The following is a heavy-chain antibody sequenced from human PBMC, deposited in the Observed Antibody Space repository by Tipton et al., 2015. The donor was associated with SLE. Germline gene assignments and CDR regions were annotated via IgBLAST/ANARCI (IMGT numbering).Heavy chain of an antibody. V-gene: IGHV4-39*02. J-gene: IGHJ4*02. CDR1: GGSLRSSSYY. Sequence: TLSLTCTASGGSLRSSSYYWGWIRQPPGKGLEWIGSIYYSGSTYYNPPLKSRVTISTDTSENHLSLRLNSVTAADTAVYYCARRFCSGGRCYYSFGDWGQGTLVTVSS. CDR2: IYYSGST. CDR3: ARRFCSGGRCYYSFGD. D-gene: IGHD2-15*01.